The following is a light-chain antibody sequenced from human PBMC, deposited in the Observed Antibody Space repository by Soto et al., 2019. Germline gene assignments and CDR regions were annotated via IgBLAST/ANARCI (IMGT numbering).Light chain of an antibody. CDR3: SSYTSSSTPLV. Sequence: QSALTQPASVSGSPGQSITISCTGTSSDVGGYNYVSWYQQHPGKAPKLMIYHVSNRPSGVSNRFSGSKSGNTASLTIAGLQAEDEDDYYCSSYTSSSTPLVFGGGTQLTVL. CDR2: HVS. CDR1: SSDVGGYNY. J-gene: IGLJ2*01. V-gene: IGLV2-14*01.